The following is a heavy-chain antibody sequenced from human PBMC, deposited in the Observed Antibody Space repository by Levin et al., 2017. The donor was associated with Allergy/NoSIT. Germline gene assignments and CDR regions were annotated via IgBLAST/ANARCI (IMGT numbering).Heavy chain of an antibody. CDR2: IWYDGSNK. Sequence: GESLKISCAASGFTFSSYGMHWVRQAPGKGLEWVAVIWYDGSNKYYADSVKGRFTISRDNSKNTLYLQMNSLRAEDTAVYYCARDNPHYDILTGYYSWGQGTLVTVSS. V-gene: IGHV3-33*01. J-gene: IGHJ4*02. D-gene: IGHD3-9*01. CDR1: GFTFSSYG. CDR3: ARDNPHYDILTGYYS.